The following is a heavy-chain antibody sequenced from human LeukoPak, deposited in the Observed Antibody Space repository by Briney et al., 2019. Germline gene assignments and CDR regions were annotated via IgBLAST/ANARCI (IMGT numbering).Heavy chain of an antibody. D-gene: IGHD2-2*01. V-gene: IGHV4-61*02. CDR2: IYTSGST. Sequence: SETLSLTCTVSGCSISSGSYYWSWIRQPAGKGLEWIGRIYTSGSTNYNPSLKSRVTISVDKSKNQFSLKLSSVTAADTAVYYCAREEDCSSTSCYVVWGKGTTVTVSS. J-gene: IGHJ6*04. CDR3: AREEDCSSTSCYVV. CDR1: GCSISSGSYY.